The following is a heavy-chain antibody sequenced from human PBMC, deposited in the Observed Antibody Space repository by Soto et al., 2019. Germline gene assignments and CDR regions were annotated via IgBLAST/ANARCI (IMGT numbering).Heavy chain of an antibody. Sequence: KTSETLSLTCTVSGGSISSGGYYWSWIRQHPGKGLEWIGYIYYSGSTYYNPSLKSRVTISVDTSKNQFSLKLSSVTAADTAVYYCASTPTYYYDSSGYYYFDYWGQGTLVTVSS. V-gene: IGHV4-31*03. J-gene: IGHJ4*02. CDR1: GGSISSGGYY. D-gene: IGHD3-22*01. CDR2: IYYSGST. CDR3: ASTPTYYYDSSGYYYFDY.